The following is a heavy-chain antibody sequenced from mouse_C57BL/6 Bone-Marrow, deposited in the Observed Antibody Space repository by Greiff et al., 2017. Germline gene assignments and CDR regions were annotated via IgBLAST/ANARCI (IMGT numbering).Heavy chain of an antibody. J-gene: IGHJ3*01. CDR3: ARFGFAY. CDR1: GYAFTNYL. V-gene: IGHV1-54*01. CDR2: INPGSGGT. Sequence: QVQLQQSGAGLVRPGTSVKVSCKASGYAFTNYLIEWVKQGPGQGLEWIGVINPGSGGTNYNEEFKGKETLTADKSSSTAYMQLSILTSEDSAVYFCARFGFAYWGQGTLVTVSA.